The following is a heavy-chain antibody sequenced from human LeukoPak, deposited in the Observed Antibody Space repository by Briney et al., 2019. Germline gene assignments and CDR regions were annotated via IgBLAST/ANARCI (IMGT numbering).Heavy chain of an antibody. V-gene: IGHV3-23*01. Sequence: PGGSLRLSCADSGFTVSSNYMSWVRQAPGKGLEWVSAISGSGGSTYYADSVKGRFTISRDNSKNTLYLQMNSLRAEDTAVYYCAKAPSIAAAGTFDYWGQGTLVTVSS. D-gene: IGHD6-13*01. J-gene: IGHJ4*02. CDR2: ISGSGGST. CDR1: GFTVSSNY. CDR3: AKAPSIAAAGTFDY.